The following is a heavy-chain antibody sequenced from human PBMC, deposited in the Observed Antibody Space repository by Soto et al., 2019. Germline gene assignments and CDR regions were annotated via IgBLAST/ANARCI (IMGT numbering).Heavy chain of an antibody. CDR2: ISVSGGNA. Sequence: GGSLRLSCAASGFTFNSYAMTWVRQAPGKGLEWVSTISVSGGNAYYADSVKGRFTISRDYSNSTLYLQMDNLRPEDTALYYCAKDSSGNYFPYNYFGPWGQGTLVTVSS. J-gene: IGHJ5*02. V-gene: IGHV3-23*01. CDR3: AKDSSGNYFPYNYFGP. D-gene: IGHD3-22*01. CDR1: GFTFNSYA.